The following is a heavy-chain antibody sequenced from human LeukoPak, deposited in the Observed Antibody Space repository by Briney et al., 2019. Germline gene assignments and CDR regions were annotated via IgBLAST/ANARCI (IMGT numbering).Heavy chain of an antibody. V-gene: IGHV4-30-4*08. J-gene: IGHJ4*02. Sequence: SQTLSLTCTVSGGSISRGDYYWSWIRQSPGKGLEWIGCIYYSGSTYYYNPSLKSRITISVDTSKNQFSLKLSSVTAADTAVYYCARQEVSRGFDYWGQGTLVTVSA. CDR2: IYYSGSTY. CDR3: ARQEVSRGFDY. CDR1: GGSISRGDYY.